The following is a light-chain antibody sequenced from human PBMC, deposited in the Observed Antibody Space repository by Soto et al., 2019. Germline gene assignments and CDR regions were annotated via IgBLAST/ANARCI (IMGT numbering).Light chain of an antibody. V-gene: IGKV3-15*01. CDR1: QSVSSN. Sequence: EIVMTQSPATLSMSPGERATLSCRASQSVSSNLAWYQQKPGQAPRLLIYGASTRATGIPARFSGSGSGTEFSLTISSLQSEDFAAYYCQQYNNWPPSITFGQGTRLEIK. CDR3: QQYNNWPPSIT. J-gene: IGKJ5*01. CDR2: GAS.